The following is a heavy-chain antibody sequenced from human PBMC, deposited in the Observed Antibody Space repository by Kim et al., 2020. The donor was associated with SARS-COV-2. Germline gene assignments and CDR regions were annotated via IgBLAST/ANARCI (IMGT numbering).Heavy chain of an antibody. V-gene: IGHV3-33*01. CDR1: GFSFSSHG. D-gene: IGHD2-2*01. CDR3: ARFFNRYSSSWFDY. Sequence: GGSLRLSCAASGFSFSSHGMHWVRQAPGKGLEWVAVIWYDGNSKYYADSVKGRFTISRDNSKNTLYLQMNSLRAEDTAVYFCARFFNRYSSSWFDYWGQGALVTVSS. CDR2: IWYDGNSK. J-gene: IGHJ4*02.